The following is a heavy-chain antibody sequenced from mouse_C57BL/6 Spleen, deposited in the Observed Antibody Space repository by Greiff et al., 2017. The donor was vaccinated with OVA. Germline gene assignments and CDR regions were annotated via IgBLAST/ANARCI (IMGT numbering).Heavy chain of an antibody. D-gene: IGHD2-2*01. J-gene: IGHJ2*01. Sequence: QVQLQQSGAELVRPGTSVKVSCKASGYAFTNYLIEWVKQRPGQGLEWIGVINPGSGGTNYNEKFKGKATLTADKSSSTAYMQLSSLTSEDSAVYFCARNGYDGNFDYWGQGTTLTVSS. CDR2: INPGSGGT. CDR1: GYAFTNYL. V-gene: IGHV1-54*01. CDR3: ARNGYDGNFDY.